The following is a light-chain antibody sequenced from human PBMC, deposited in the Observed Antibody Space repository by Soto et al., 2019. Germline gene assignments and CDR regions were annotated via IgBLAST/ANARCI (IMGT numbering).Light chain of an antibody. Sequence: DIVMTQSPLSLPVTPGEPASISCRSSQSLLHSNGYNYLEWYLQKPGQSPQLLIYLGPNRASGVPDKFSGSESGTDSTLKSSSVEAGDGGVYYCMQARQTPYTFGQGTKLEIK. CDR1: QSLLHSNGYNY. J-gene: IGKJ2*01. CDR3: MQARQTPYT. CDR2: LGP. V-gene: IGKV2-28*01.